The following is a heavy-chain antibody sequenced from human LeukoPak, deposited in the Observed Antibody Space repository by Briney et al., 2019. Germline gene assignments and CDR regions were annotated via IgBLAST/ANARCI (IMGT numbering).Heavy chain of an antibody. CDR3: ARGYYDVLTGHPKNFDY. D-gene: IGHD3-9*01. CDR2: INYSGST. J-gene: IGHJ4*02. Sequence: SETLSLTCSVSGGSISSSSYYWGWIRQPPGKGLEWIGSINYSGSTYYNPSLKSRVTISVDTSKNQFSLKFSSLTAADTALYYCARGYYDVLTGHPKNFDYWVQGTLVTVSS. V-gene: IGHV4-39*01. CDR1: GGSISSSSYY.